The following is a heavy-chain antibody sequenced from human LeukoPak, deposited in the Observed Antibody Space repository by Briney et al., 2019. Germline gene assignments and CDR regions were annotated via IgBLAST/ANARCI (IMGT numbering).Heavy chain of an antibody. Sequence: GGSQRLSCAASGFTSSNYAMTWVRQAPGKGLEWVSSISGSSDSTYYADSVKGRFTIFRDNSKNTLYLQMNSLRAEDTAVYYCTKGRANDVLEYFQYWGQGTLVTVSS. CDR1: GFTSSNYA. V-gene: IGHV3-23*01. CDR3: TKGRANDVLEYFQY. D-gene: IGHD2-8*01. CDR2: ISGSSDST. J-gene: IGHJ1*01.